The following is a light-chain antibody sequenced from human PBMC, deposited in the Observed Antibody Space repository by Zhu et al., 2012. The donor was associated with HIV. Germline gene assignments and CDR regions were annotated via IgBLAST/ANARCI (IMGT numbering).Light chain of an antibody. CDR1: QSVSSSY. J-gene: IGKJ2*01. CDR2: GAS. Sequence: EIVLTQSPGTLSLSPGERATLSCRASQSVSSSYLAWYQQKPGQAPRLLIYGASSRATGIPDRFSGSGSGTDFTLTISRLEPEDFAVYYCQQYGSSLYTFGQGDQ. V-gene: IGKV3-20*01. CDR3: QQYGSSLYT.